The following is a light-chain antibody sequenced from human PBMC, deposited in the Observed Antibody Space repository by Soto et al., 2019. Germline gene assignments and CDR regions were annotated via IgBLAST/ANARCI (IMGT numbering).Light chain of an antibody. CDR2: KAS. J-gene: IGKJ2*01. CDR3: QQYNSS. CDR1: QSISNW. Sequence: IRMTQSPSTLSASVGDRVTITCRASQSISNWLAWYQQKPGKAPKLLIYKASSLESGVPSRFSGSGSGTEFTLTISSLQPDDFATYYCQQYNSSFGQGTKVDIK. V-gene: IGKV1-5*03.